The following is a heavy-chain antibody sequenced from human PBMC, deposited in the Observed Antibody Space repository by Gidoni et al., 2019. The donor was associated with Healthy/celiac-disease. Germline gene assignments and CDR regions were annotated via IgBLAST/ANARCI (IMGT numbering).Heavy chain of an antibody. V-gene: IGHV1-3*01. Sequence: QVQLVQSGAEVKKPGASVKVSCKASGYTFTSYAMHWVRQAPGQRLEWMGWINAGNGNTKYSQKFQGRVTITRDTSASTAYMELSSLRSEDTAVYYCAKDQYPYYYDSSGYYPDYWGQGTLVTVSS. CDR2: INAGNGNT. J-gene: IGHJ4*02. D-gene: IGHD3-22*01. CDR3: AKDQYPYYYDSSGYYPDY. CDR1: GYTFTSYA.